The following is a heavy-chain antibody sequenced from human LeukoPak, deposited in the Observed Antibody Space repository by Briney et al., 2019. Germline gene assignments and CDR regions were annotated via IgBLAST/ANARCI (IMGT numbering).Heavy chain of an antibody. V-gene: IGHV3-33*01. Sequence: GGSLRLSCAASGFTFSSYGMHWVRQAPGKGLEWVAVIWYDGSNEYYADSVKGRFTISRDNSKNTLYLQMNSLRAEDTAVYYCARDQEYYYDSSGYYLDYWGQGTLVTVSS. D-gene: IGHD3-22*01. CDR3: ARDQEYYYDSSGYYLDY. CDR1: GFTFSSYG. J-gene: IGHJ4*02. CDR2: IWYDGSNE.